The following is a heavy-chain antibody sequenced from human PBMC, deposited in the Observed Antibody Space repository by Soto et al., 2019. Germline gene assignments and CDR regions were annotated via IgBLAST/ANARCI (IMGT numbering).Heavy chain of an antibody. CDR3: ARWKWDLLRASEI. J-gene: IGHJ3*02. CDR2: IYHGGST. Sequence: PGGSLRLSCAASGFTVSSNYMNWVRQAPGKGLEWVSVIYHGGSTYYADSVKGRFTISRDNSNNTVYLQMNSLRAEDTAVYYCARWKWDLLRASEIWGQGTMVTVSS. D-gene: IGHD1-26*01. V-gene: IGHV3-66*01. CDR1: GFTVSSNY.